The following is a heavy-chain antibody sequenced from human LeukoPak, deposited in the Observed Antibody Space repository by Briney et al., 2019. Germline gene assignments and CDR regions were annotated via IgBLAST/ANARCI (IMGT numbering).Heavy chain of an antibody. D-gene: IGHD1-26*01. CDR1: GFTFSSYA. J-gene: IGHJ6*02. CDR2: ISGSGGTT. Sequence: PGGSLRLSCAASGFTFSSYAMTWVRQSPGKGLEWVAAISGSGGTTYYADFAKGRFSISRDNSDNTLYLQIYSLRAEDTAVYYCARVGLPDYYGMDVWGQGTTVTVSS. V-gene: IGHV3-23*01. CDR3: ARVGLPDYYGMDV.